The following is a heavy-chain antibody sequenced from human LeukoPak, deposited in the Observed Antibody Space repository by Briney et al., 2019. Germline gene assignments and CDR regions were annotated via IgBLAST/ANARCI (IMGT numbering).Heavy chain of an antibody. J-gene: IGHJ4*02. Sequence: ETLSLTCAVYGGSFSGYYWSWVRQAPGKGLEWVANIKQDGGQTYYVDSLKGRFIISRDNAKNSLYLQMTSLRVEDTAVYYCARIGYSSSSLDFWGQGTLVTVSS. V-gene: IGHV3-7*01. CDR1: GGSFSGYY. CDR2: IKQDGGQT. D-gene: IGHD6-13*01. CDR3: ARIGYSSSSLDF.